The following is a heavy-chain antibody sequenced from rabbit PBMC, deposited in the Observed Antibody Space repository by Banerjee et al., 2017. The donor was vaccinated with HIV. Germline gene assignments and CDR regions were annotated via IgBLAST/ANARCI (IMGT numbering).Heavy chain of an antibody. V-gene: IGHV1S40*01. J-gene: IGHJ4*01. D-gene: IGHD6-1*01. CDR3: ARAAGYNSYGYANNL. CDR2: IYAGSSGST. CDR1: GFSFSSSTY. Sequence: QSLEESGGDLVKPGASLTLTCTASGFSFSSSTYMCWVRQAPGKGLEWIACIYAGSSGSTYYASWAKGRFTISKTSSTTVTLQMTSLTAADTATYFCARAAGYNSYGYANNLWGQGTLVTVS.